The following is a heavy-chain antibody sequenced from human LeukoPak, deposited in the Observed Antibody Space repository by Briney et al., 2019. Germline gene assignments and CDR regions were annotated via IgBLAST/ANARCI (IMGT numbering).Heavy chain of an antibody. CDR1: GYTFTSYG. CDR2: ISAYNGNT. V-gene: IGHV1-18*01. J-gene: IGHJ5*02. Sequence: ASVKVSCKASGYTFTSYGISWVRQAPGQGLEWMGWISAYNGNTNYAQKLQGRVTMTTDTSTSTAYMELRSLRSDDTAVYYCARDIGMYYDFWSGYYKAVNENWFDPWGQGTLVTVSS. D-gene: IGHD3-3*01. CDR3: ARDIGMYYDFWSGYYKAVNENWFDP.